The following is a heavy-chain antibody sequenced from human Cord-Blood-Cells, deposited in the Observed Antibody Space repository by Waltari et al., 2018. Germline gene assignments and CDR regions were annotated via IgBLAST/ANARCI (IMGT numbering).Heavy chain of an antibody. J-gene: IGHJ6*02. Sequence: QVQLVQSGAEVKKPWSSVKVYCKASGGTFSSYAISWVRPAPGQGLEWLGGIIPIFGTANYAQKFQGRVTITADKSTSTAYMELSSLRSEDTAVYYCAKSMERITIFGVVTPYYYYGMDVWGQGTTVTVSS. V-gene: IGHV1-69*06. CDR2: IIPIFGTA. CDR1: GGTFSSYA. CDR3: AKSMERITIFGVVTPYYYYGMDV. D-gene: IGHD3-3*01.